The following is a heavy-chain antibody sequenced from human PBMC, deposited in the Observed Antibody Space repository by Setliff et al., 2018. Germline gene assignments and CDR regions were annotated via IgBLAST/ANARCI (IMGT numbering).Heavy chain of an antibody. J-gene: IGHJ3*01. CDR2: ISVYSGDT. V-gene: IGHV1-18*01. D-gene: IGHD2-2*01. Sequence: ASVKVSCKTSGYNFITTGISWARQAPGQGLEWMGWISVYSGDTSYAQKFQGRVTMTTDTSTGTGYMELRSLRSDDTAVYFCARFGGSCSSSSCYASDLWGQGTMVTVSS. CDR3: ARFGGSCSSSSCYASDL. CDR1: GYNFITTG.